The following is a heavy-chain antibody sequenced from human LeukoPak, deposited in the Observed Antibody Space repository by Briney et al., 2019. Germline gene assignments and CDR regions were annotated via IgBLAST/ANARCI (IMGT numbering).Heavy chain of an antibody. Sequence: PSQTLSLTCTVSGGSISSGDYYWSWIRQPPGKGLEWIGYIYYSGSTYYNPSLKSRVTISVDTSKNQLSLKLSSVTAADTAVYYCARDYGSGSYSSTYYYYGMDVWGQGTTVTVSS. V-gene: IGHV4-30-4*01. D-gene: IGHD3-10*01. CDR2: IYYSGST. CDR3: ARDYGSGSYSSTYYYYGMDV. J-gene: IGHJ6*02. CDR1: GGSISSGDYY.